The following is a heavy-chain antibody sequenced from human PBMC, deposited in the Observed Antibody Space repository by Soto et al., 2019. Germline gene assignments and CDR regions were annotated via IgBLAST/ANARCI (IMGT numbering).Heavy chain of an antibody. CDR2: MSYDGSNE. CDR1: GFTFSHYA. V-gene: IGHV3-30*03. CDR3: XXXGSHNFDY. J-gene: IGHJ4*02. D-gene: IGHD2-15*01. Sequence: QVQLVESGGGVVQPGRSLRLSCAASGFTFSHYAMHWVRQAPGKGLEWVALMSYDGSNEYYADSVKGRFTISRDNSKNTLYXQXXXLRAEDTAVXXXXXXGSHNFDYWGQGTLVTVSS.